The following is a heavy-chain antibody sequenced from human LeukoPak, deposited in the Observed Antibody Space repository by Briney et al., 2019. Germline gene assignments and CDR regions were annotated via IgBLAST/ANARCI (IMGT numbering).Heavy chain of an antibody. Sequence: GASVKVSCKASGGTFSSYAISWVRQAPGQGLEWMGGIIPIFGTAHYAQKFQGRVTITTDESTSTAYMELSSLRSEDTAVYYCARGSNYYNYFDYWGQGTLVTVSS. CDR2: IIPIFGTA. D-gene: IGHD4-11*01. CDR3: ARGSNYYNYFDY. J-gene: IGHJ4*02. V-gene: IGHV1-69*05. CDR1: GGTFSSYA.